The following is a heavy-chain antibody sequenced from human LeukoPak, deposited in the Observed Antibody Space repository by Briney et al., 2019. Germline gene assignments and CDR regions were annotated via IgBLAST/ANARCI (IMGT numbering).Heavy chain of an antibody. CDR3: ARGYCSGGSCYSGWYYYYYMGV. CDR1: GGSFSGYY. D-gene: IGHD2-15*01. J-gene: IGHJ6*03. V-gene: IGHV4-34*01. Sequence: SETLSLTCAVYGGSFSGYYWSWIRQPPGKGLEWIGEINHSGSTNYNPSLKSRVTISVDTSKNQFSLKLSSVTAADTAVYYCARGYCSGGSCYSGWYYYYYMGVWGKGTTVTVSS. CDR2: INHSGST.